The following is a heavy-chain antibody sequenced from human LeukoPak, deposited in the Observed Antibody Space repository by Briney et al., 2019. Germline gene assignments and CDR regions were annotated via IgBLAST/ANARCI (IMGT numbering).Heavy chain of an antibody. J-gene: IGHJ4*02. CDR3: ATGGITFGGVTNH. Sequence: ASVKVSCKVSGYTLTELSMLWVRQAPGKGLEWMGGFDPEDGETIYAQKFQGRVTMTEDTSTDTAYMELSSLRSEDTAVYYCATGGITFGGVTNHWGQGTLVTVSS. V-gene: IGHV1-24*01. CDR1: GYTLTELS. D-gene: IGHD3-16*01. CDR2: FDPEDGET.